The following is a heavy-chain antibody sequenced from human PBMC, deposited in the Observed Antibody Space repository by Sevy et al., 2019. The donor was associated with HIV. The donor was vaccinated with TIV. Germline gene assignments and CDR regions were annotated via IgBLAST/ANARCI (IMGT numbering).Heavy chain of an antibody. V-gene: IGHV3-30*04. D-gene: IGHD3-22*01. CDR2: ISYDGGVK. Sequence: GGSLRLSCAASGFTFSIYAMHWVRQAPDKGLEWVAVISYDGGVKYFADAVKGRVTISRDNSKNTLYQQMNSLRPEDTAVYYCARDLPSAVINPFYYYGLDVWGQGTTVTVSS. CDR3: ARDLPSAVINPFYYYGLDV. CDR1: GFTFSIYA. J-gene: IGHJ6*02.